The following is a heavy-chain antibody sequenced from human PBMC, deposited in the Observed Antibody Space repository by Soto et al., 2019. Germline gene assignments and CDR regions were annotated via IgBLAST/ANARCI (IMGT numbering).Heavy chain of an antibody. CDR2: IYYSGST. CDR3: ARRRNEGFGELLFFPRLDYYYYYMDV. Sequence: PSETLSLTFTVSGGSISSYYWSWIRQPPGKGLEWIGYIYYSGSTNYNPSLKSRVTISVDTSKNQFSLKLSSVTAADTAVYYCARRRNEGFGELLFFPRLDYYYYYMDVWGKGTTVTVSS. D-gene: IGHD3-10*01. CDR1: GGSISSYY. V-gene: IGHV4-59*08. J-gene: IGHJ6*03.